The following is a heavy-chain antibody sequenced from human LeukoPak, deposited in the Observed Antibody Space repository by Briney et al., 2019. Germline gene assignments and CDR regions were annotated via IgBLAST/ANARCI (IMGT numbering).Heavy chain of an antibody. V-gene: IGHV1-46*01. Sequence: ASVXXSCKXSXYTFTSYYMHWVRQAPGQGLEWMGIINPSGGSTSYAQKFQGRVTMTRDTSTSTVYMELSSLRSEDTAVYYCAREGYYDSSGYFSDFQHWGQGTLVTVSS. CDR1: XYTFTSYY. J-gene: IGHJ1*01. CDR2: INPSGGST. CDR3: AREGYYDSSGYFSDFQH. D-gene: IGHD3-22*01.